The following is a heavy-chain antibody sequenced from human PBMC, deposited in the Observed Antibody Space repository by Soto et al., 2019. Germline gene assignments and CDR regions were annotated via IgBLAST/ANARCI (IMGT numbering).Heavy chain of an antibody. V-gene: IGHV1-69*12. D-gene: IGHD1-1*01. CDR2: IIPIFGTA. CDR3: ASMLDHYYFDY. CDR1: GGAFSSYA. J-gene: IGHJ4*02. Sequence: QVQLVQSGAEVKKPGSSVKVSCKASGGAFSSYAISWVRQAPGQGLEWMGGIIPIFGTADYAQKFQGRVTITADESTSTAYMELSSLRSEDTAVYYCASMLDHYYFDYWGQGTLVTVSS.